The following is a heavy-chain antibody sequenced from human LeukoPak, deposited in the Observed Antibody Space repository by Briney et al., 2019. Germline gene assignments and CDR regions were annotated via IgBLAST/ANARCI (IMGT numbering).Heavy chain of an antibody. CDR1: GFTFSSYG. Sequence: GGSLRLSCAASGFTFSSYGMHWIRQAPGKGLEWVAFIRYDGSNKYYPDSVRGRFTISRDNSKNTLYLQMNSLRAEDTAIYYCARDRTIAAAGTPADYWGQGTLVTVSS. CDR3: ARDRTIAAAGTPADY. CDR2: IRYDGSNK. J-gene: IGHJ4*02. D-gene: IGHD6-13*01. V-gene: IGHV3-30*02.